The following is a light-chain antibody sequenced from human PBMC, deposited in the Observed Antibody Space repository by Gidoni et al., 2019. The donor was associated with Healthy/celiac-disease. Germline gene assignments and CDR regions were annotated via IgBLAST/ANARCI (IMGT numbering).Light chain of an antibody. CDR1: QSISSY. CDR2: AAS. V-gene: IGKV1-39*01. J-gene: IGKJ2*03. CDR3: QPSYSTPYS. Sequence: DIQMTQSPSSLSASVGDRVTITCRASQSISSYLNWYQQKPGKAPKLLIYAASSLQSGVPSRFSGSGSGTGFTLTISSLQPGDFATYYCQPSYSTPYSFGQGTKLEIK.